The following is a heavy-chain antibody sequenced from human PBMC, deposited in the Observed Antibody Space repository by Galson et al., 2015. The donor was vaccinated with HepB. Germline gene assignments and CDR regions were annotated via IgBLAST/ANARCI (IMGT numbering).Heavy chain of an antibody. CDR2: INADGSDE. D-gene: IGHD5-18*01. V-gene: IGHV3-7*01. CDR1: GFTFRTSW. CDR3: ATDRGRLRLDP. J-gene: IGHJ5*02. Sequence: SLRLSCAASGFTFRTSWMTWVRQGPGRGLEWVANINADGSDEFYVDSVKDRFTISRDNAKNSLYLQMNSLRAEDTGVYYCATDRGRLRLDPWGQGTLVTVSS.